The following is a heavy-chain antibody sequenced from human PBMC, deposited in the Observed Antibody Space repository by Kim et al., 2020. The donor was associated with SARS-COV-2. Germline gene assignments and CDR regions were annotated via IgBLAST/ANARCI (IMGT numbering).Heavy chain of an antibody. J-gene: IGHJ4*02. D-gene: IGHD3-22*01. Sequence: GGSLRLSCAASGFTFGDYAMHWVRQAPGKGLEWVSGISWNSGSIGYADSVKGRFTISRDNAKNSLYLQMNSLRAEDTALYYCAKGGNYYYDSSGHGGPDYWGQGTLVTVSS. CDR2: ISWNSGSI. CDR1: GFTFGDYA. CDR3: AKGGNYYYDSSGHGGPDY. V-gene: IGHV3-9*01.